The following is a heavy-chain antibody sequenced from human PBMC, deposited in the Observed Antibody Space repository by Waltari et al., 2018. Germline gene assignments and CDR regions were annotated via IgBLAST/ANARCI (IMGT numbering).Heavy chain of an antibody. CDR2: IIPIFGTA. CDR3: ARGANWIRLDHLYYYYGMDV. D-gene: IGHD1-20*01. V-gene: IGHV1-69*01. J-gene: IGHJ6*02. CDR1: GGTFSSYA. Sequence: QVQLVQSGAEVKKPGSSVKVSCKASGGTFSSYAIRWVRQAPGQGPRWMGGIIPIFGTANYAQKFHGRVTITADESTSTAYMELSSLRSEDTAVYYCARGANWIRLDHLYYYYGMDVWGQGTTVTVSS.